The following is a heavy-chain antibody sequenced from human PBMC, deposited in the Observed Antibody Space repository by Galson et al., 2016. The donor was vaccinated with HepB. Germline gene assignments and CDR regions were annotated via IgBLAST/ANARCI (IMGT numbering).Heavy chain of an antibody. CDR1: GFPFSNYW. CDR2: IKQEGNQE. J-gene: IGHJ4*02. V-gene: IGHV3-7*03. Sequence: SLRLSCAASGFPFSNYWMHWVRQAPGRGLEWVANIKQEGNQEYYADSVKGRFTISRDNAKSSLYLQMSGLRPNDTAFYYCATTRLLDNWGQGNLVTVSS. CDR3: ATTRLLDN.